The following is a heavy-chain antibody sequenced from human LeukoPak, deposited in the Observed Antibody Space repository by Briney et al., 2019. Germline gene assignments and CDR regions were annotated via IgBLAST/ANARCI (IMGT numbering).Heavy chain of an antibody. CDR2: INSDGSST. V-gene: IGHV3-74*01. D-gene: IGHD4-23*01. Sequence: GGSLRLSCAASGFTFSSYWMHWVRQAPGKGLVWVSRINSDGSSTSYADSVKGRFTISRDNAKNTLYLQMNSLRAEDTAVYYCARETHGLRWYPLFDWGQGTLVTVSS. CDR1: GFTFSSYW. J-gene: IGHJ4*02. CDR3: ARETHGLRWYPLFD.